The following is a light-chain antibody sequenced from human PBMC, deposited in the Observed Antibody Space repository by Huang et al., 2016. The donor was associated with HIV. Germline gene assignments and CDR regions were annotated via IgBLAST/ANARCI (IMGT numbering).Light chain of an antibody. J-gene: IGKJ4*01. V-gene: IGKV3-11*01. Sequence: EIVLIQSPATLALSPGERATISCWASQSVSNFLDWYQQTPGQAPRLLIYDASHRATGIPARFNGSGSGADFTLTIDSLEPEDFAVYYCQQRSNWPLTFGRGTKVEI. CDR2: DAS. CDR1: QSVSNF. CDR3: QQRSNWPLT.